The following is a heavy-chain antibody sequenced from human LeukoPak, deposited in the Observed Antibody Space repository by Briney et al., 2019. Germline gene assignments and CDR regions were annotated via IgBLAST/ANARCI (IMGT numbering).Heavy chain of an antibody. CDR2: ISSSSSYI. V-gene: IGHV3-21*01. Sequence: PGGSLRHSCAASGFTFSSYSMNWVRQAPGKGLEWVSSISSSSSYIYFADSVKGRFTISRDNAKNSLYLQMNSLRAEDTAVYYCARGPTAIFDYWGQGTLVTVSS. J-gene: IGHJ4*02. CDR3: ARGPTAIFDY. D-gene: IGHD2-2*02. CDR1: GFTFSSYS.